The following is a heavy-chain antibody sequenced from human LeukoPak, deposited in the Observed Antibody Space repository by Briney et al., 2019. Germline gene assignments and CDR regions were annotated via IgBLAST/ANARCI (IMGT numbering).Heavy chain of an antibody. CDR2: INSNTGDT. V-gene: IGHV1-2*02. CDR1: GYTFTAYY. CDR3: ARCSLRSNWHFDY. D-gene: IGHD1-1*01. J-gene: IGHJ4*02. Sequence: ASVKVSCKASGYTFTAYYVHWVRQAPGQGPEWMGWINSNTGDTGYAQKFQGRVTMTRDTSISTLYMDLSSLRSDDTAVYYCARCSLRSNWHFDYWGQGTLVTVSS.